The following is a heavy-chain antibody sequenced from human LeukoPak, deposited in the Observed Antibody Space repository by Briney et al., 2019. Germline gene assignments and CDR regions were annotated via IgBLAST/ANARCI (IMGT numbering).Heavy chain of an antibody. J-gene: IGHJ5*02. V-gene: IGHV1-24*01. Sequence: ASVKVSCKVSGYTLTELSMHWVRQAPGKGLEWMGGFDPEDGETIYAQKFQGRVTMTEDTSTDTAYMGLSSLRSEDTAVYYCAVAHGDADWFDPWGQGTLVTVSS. CDR1: GYTLTELS. D-gene: IGHD3-10*01. CDR2: FDPEDGET. CDR3: AVAHGDADWFDP.